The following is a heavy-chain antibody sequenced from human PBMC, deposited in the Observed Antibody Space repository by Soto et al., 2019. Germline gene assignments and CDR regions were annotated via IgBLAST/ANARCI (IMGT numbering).Heavy chain of an antibody. CDR1: GFTFDDYA. D-gene: IGHD3-3*01. V-gene: IGHV3-9*01. Sequence: PGGSLRLSCAASGFTFDDYAMHWVRQAPGKGLEWVSGISWNSGSIGYADSVKGRFTISRDNAKNSLYLQMNSLRAEDTALYYCAKVHYDFWSGHGGHFDYWGQGSLVTVSS. CDR3: AKVHYDFWSGHGGHFDY. J-gene: IGHJ4*02. CDR2: ISWNSGSI.